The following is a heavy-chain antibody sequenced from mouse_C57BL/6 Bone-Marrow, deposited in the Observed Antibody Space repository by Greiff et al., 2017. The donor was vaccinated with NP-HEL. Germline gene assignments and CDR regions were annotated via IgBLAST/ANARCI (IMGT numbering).Heavy chain of an antibody. J-gene: IGHJ1*03. CDR3: ARSNWEPWYFDV. V-gene: IGHV8-8*01. CDR2: IWWDDDK. Sequence: QVTLKVSGPGILQPSQTLSLSCSFSGFSLSTFGMGVGWIRQPSGQGLVWLAHIWWDDDKSYNPALKSRLTLSKDTSKNKVFLKNTNVYTADTATYYYARSNWEPWYFDVWGTGTTVTVSS. CDR1: GFSLSTFGMG. D-gene: IGHD4-1*02.